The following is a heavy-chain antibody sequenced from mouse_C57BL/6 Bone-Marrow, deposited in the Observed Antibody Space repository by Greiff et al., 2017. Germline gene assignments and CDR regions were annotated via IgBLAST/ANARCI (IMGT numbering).Heavy chain of an antibody. CDR3: ARTGRGYFDV. Sequence: VQLKQSGPELVKPGASVKMSCKASGYTFTDYNMNWVKQSHGKSLEWIGYINPNNGGTSYNQKFKGKATLTVNKSSSTAYMELRSLTSEDSAVYYCARTGRGYFDVWGTGTTVTVSS. D-gene: IGHD4-1*01. V-gene: IGHV1-22*01. J-gene: IGHJ1*03. CDR1: GYTFTDYN. CDR2: INPNNGGT.